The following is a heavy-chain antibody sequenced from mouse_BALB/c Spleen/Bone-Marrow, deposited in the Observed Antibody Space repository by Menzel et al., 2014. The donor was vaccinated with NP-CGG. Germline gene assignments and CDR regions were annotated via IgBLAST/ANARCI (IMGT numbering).Heavy chain of an antibody. J-gene: IGHJ4*01. V-gene: IGHV5-4*02. CDR2: ISDGGSYT. Sequence: EVKLMESGGGLVKPGGSLKLSCAASGFTFSDYYMYWVRQTPEKRLEWVATISDGGSYTDYPGSVKGRFTVSGDNAKNNLYLQMSSLKSEDTAMYYCARTYRPFALDYWGQGTSVTVSS. CDR1: GFTFSDYY. CDR3: ARTYRPFALDY. D-gene: IGHD2-14*01.